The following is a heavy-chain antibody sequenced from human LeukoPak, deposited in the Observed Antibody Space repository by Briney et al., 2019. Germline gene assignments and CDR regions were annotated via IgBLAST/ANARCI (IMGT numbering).Heavy chain of an antibody. J-gene: IGHJ4*02. CDR3: AKGGPTGSNYFDF. V-gene: IGHV3-23*01. CDR2: ISSSGYYS. CDR1: EFTFDNYA. D-gene: IGHD1-26*01. Sequence: GGSLRLSCAASEFTFDNYAMSWVRQAPGKGLEWVSVISSSGYYSYYADSVKGRFTVSRDNSKTTLYLQMNSLRADDTAVYYCAKGGPTGSNYFDFWGQGTLVTVSS.